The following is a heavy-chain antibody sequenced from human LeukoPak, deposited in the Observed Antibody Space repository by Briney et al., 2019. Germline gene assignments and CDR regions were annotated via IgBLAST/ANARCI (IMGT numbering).Heavy chain of an antibody. CDR2: IYCSGST. V-gene: IGHV4-59*01. CDR3: ARGGYYGSGSYYNVRTYWYFDY. J-gene: IGHJ4*02. D-gene: IGHD3-10*01. CDR1: GGSISSDY. Sequence: KASETLSLTCTVSGGSISSDYWSWIRQPPGKGLEWIGYIYCSGSTNYNPSLKSRVTISVDTSRNQFSLKLSSVTAADTAVYYCARGGYYGSGSYYNVRTYWYFDYWGQGTLVTVSS.